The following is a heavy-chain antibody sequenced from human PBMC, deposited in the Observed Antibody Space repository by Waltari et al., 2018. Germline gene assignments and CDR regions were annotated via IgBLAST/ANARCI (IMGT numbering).Heavy chain of an antibody. J-gene: IGHJ4*02. CDR2: ISSSSSYI. CDR1: GCTFSSYS. CDR3: ARGRQAFDY. Sequence: EVQLVESGGGLVKPGGSLRLSCAASGCTFSSYSMNWVRQAPGKGLEWVSSISSSSSYIYYADSVKGRFTISRDNAKNSLYLQMNSLRAEDTAVYYCARGRQAFDYWGQGTLVTVSS. V-gene: IGHV3-21*01.